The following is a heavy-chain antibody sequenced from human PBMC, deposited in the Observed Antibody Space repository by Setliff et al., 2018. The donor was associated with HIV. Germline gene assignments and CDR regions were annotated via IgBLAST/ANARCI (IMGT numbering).Heavy chain of an antibody. V-gene: IGHV3-73*01. J-gene: IGHJ3*02. CDR3: ARDLPMIVVVITSTRAFDI. CDR1: GFTFSGSA. Sequence: PGGSLRLSCAASGFTFSGSAMHWVRQASGKGLEWVGRIRSKANSYATAYAASVKGRFTISRDDSKNTAYLQMNSLKTEDTAVYYCARDLPMIVVVITSTRAFDIWGQGTMVTVSS. D-gene: IGHD3-22*01. CDR2: IRSKANSYAT.